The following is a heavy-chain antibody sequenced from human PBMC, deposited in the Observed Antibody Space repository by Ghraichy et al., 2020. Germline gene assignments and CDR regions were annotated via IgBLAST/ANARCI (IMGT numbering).Heavy chain of an antibody. CDR1: GFTFNNYA. CDR2: ISGSADTT. D-gene: IGHD4-23*01. V-gene: IGHV3-23*01. J-gene: IGHJ4*02. CDR3: AWHSRWSDFDC. Sequence: GESLNISCAASGFTFNNYAMSWVRQAPGKGLEWVSAISGSADTTYYANSVRGRFTISRDNSKNSVYLQMNSLRAEDTAVYYCAWHSRWSDFDCWGQGTRVTVSS.